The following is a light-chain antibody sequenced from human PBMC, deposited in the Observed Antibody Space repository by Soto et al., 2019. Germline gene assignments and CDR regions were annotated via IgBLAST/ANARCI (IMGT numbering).Light chain of an antibody. CDR1: QDIRNF. Sequence: DIQMTQSPSSLSASVGDRVTITCQASQDIRNFLNWYQQKPGKAPKLLIYDASNLETGVPSRCSGSASGTDFTFTISSLQPEDIATYYCQQYDILPTFGQGTKLEIK. V-gene: IGKV1-33*01. CDR2: DAS. CDR3: QQYDILPT. J-gene: IGKJ2*01.